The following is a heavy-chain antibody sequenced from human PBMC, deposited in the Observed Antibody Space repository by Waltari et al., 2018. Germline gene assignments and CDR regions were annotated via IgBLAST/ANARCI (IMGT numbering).Heavy chain of an antibody. CDR1: GGSISSYY. V-gene: IGHV4-59*01. D-gene: IGHD3-22*01. J-gene: IGHJ4*02. Sequence: QVQLQESGPGLVKPSETLSLTCPVSGGSISSYYWSWIRQPPGKGLEWIGYIYYSGSTNYNPSLKSRVTISVDTSKNQFSLKLSSVTAADTAVYYCAREGTYYYDSSGYMLFDYWGQGTLVTVSS. CDR3: AREGTYYYDSSGYMLFDY. CDR2: IYYSGST.